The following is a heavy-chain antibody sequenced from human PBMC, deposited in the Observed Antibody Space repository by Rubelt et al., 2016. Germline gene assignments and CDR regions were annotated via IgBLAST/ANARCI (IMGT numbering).Heavy chain of an antibody. CDR3: AREWAAAGTAAFDI. D-gene: IGHD6-13*01. V-gene: IGHV3-21*01. J-gene: IGHJ3*02. Sequence: GGSLRLSCAASGFTFSSYSMNWVRQAPGKGLEWVSSISSSSSYIHYADSVKGRFTISRDNAKNSLYLQMNSPRAEDTAVYYCAREWAAAGTAAFDIWGQGTMVTVSS. CDR1: GFTFSSYS. CDR2: ISSSSSYI.